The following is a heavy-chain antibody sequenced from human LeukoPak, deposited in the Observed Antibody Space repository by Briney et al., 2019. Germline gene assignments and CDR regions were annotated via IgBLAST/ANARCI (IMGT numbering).Heavy chain of an antibody. D-gene: IGHD6-6*01. Sequence: PSGTLSFTCAVYGGSFSGYYWSWIRQPPGKGLEWIGEINHSGSTNYNPSLKSRVTISVDTSKNQFSLKLSSVTAADTAVYYCARGGIAARPDHMDVWGKGTTVTVSS. CDR1: GGSFSGYY. J-gene: IGHJ6*04. CDR3: ARGGIAARPDHMDV. V-gene: IGHV4-34*01. CDR2: INHSGST.